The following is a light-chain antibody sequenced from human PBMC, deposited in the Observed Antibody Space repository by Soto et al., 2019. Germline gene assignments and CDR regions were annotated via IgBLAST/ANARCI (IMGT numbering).Light chain of an antibody. CDR2: DAS. V-gene: IGKV1-5*01. CDR3: QQYNNYPYT. Sequence: DIQMTQSPSTLSASVGDRVTITCRASQSLTSWLAWYQQKPGKAPKLLIYDASSLESGVPSRFTGSGSATEFTLTISSLQPDDFATYYCQQYNNYPYTFGQGTKLQIK. CDR1: QSLTSW. J-gene: IGKJ2*01.